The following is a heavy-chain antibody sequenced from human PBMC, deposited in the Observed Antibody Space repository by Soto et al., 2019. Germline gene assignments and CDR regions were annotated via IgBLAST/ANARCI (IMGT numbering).Heavy chain of an antibody. CDR2: IYPGDSDT. CDR3: AASIFYYGMDV. J-gene: IGHJ6*02. V-gene: IGHV5-51*01. CDR1: GYTFTNYW. Sequence: GESLKISCKGSGYTFTNYWIGWVRQMPGKGLEWMGIIYPGDSDTKYNPSFQGQVTISADKSITTTYLQWSNLKDSDTAIYYCAASIFYYGMDVWGQGTTVTVSS.